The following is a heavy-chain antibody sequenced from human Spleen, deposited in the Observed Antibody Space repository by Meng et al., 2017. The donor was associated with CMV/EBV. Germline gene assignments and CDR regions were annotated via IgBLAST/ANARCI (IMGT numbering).Heavy chain of an antibody. CDR2: INHSGST. V-gene: IGHV4-34*01. D-gene: IGHD4-17*01. CDR3: ASLGSIYGDYRYYFDY. J-gene: IGHJ4*02. Sequence: GQLQQWGAGLLKPSGTLSLTCAVYGWSFSGYYWSWIRQPPGKGLEWIGEINHSGSTNYNPSLKSRVTISVDTSKNQFSLKLSSVTAADTAVYYCASLGSIYGDYRYYFDYWGQGTLVTVSS. CDR1: GWSFSGYY.